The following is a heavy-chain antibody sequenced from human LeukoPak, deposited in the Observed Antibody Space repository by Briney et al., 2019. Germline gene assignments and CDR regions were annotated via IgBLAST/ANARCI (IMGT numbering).Heavy chain of an antibody. D-gene: IGHD3-10*01. CDR1: GFRFTTYW. J-gene: IGHJ5*02. CDR3: AKGYYASGSYGWFDP. CDR2: IKQDGSEK. Sequence: GGSLRLSCVASGFRFTTYWMSLVRQAPGKGLEWVAHIKQDGSEKFSADSVKGRFTIPRDNSKNTLYLHMNSLRAEDTAVYYCAKGYYASGSYGWFDPWGQGTLVTVSS. V-gene: IGHV3-7*03.